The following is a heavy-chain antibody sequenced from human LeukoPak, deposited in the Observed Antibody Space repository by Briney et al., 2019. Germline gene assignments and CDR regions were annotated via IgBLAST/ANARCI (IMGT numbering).Heavy chain of an antibody. J-gene: IGHJ5*02. Sequence: GGSLRLSCAASGFTFDDYAMHWVRQAPGKGLEWVSLISWDGGSTYYADSVKGRFTISRDNSKNTLYLQMNSLRAEDTAVYYCAKDVEMATISWFDPWGQGTLVTVSS. CDR2: ISWDGGST. CDR3: AKDVEMATISWFDP. CDR1: GFTFDDYA. V-gene: IGHV3-43D*03. D-gene: IGHD5-24*01.